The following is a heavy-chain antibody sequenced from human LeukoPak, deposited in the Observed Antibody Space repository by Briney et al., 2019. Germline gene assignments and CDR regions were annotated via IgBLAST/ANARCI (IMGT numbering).Heavy chain of an antibody. CDR3: ARRDSSSWYGVDY. V-gene: IGHV3-11*01. CDR2: ISSSGRTI. D-gene: IGHD6-13*01. J-gene: IGHJ4*02. CDR1: GFTFSDYY. Sequence: GGSLRLSCAASGFTFSDYYMSWIRQAPGKGLEWVSYISSSGRTIYYADSVKGRFTISRDNAKNSLFLQMNSLRAEDTAVYYCARRDSSSWYGVDYRGQGTLVTVSS.